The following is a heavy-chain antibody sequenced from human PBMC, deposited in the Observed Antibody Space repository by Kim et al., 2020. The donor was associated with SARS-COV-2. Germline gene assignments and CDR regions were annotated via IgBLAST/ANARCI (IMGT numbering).Heavy chain of an antibody. CDR1: GYTLTSYA. V-gene: IGHV1-3*01. Sequence: ASVKVSCKASGYTLTSYAMHWVRQAPGQRLEWMGWINAGNGNTKYSQKFQGRVTITRDTSASTAYMELSSLRSEDTAVYYCARSSYYYDSSGYYYYYGMDVWGQGTTVTVSS. D-gene: IGHD3-22*01. CDR2: INAGNGNT. CDR3: ARSSYYYDSSGYYYYYGMDV. J-gene: IGHJ6*02.